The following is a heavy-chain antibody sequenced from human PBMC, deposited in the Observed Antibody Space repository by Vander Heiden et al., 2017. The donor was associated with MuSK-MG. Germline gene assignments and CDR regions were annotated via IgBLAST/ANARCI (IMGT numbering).Heavy chain of an antibody. CDR2: INTNTGNP. J-gene: IGHJ5*02. CDR3: AGSRIAARSVWFDP. Sequence: VQLVQSGSELKKPGASVKVSCTASGYTFTSYAMNWVRQAPGQGLEWMGWINTNTGNPTYAQGFTGRFVFSLDTPVSTAYLQSSSLKAEDTAVYYCAGSRIAARSVWFDPWGQGTLVTVSS. CDR1: GYTFTSYA. D-gene: IGHD6-6*01. V-gene: IGHV7-4-1*02.